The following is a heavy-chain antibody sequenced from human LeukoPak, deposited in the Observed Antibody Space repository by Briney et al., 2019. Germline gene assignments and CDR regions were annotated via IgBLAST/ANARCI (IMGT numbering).Heavy chain of an antibody. Sequence: SEPLSLTRTVSGGPISSSLWGWIRQPTGKELDWIGPIYYSGSTNYNPSLKSRVTISVDTSKNQFSLKLSSVTAADTAVYSCARRGANSGSYSHFDLWGRGTLVTGSA. J-gene: IGHJ2*01. V-gene: IGHV4-59*01. CDR2: IYYSGST. CDR3: ARRGANSGSYSHFDL. D-gene: IGHD1-26*01. CDR1: GGPISSSL.